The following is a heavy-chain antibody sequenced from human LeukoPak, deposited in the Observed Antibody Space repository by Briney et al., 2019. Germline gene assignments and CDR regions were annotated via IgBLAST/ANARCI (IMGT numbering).Heavy chain of an antibody. CDR3: ARGIVGAYFDY. J-gene: IGHJ4*02. CDR2: IYSGGST. Sequence: GGSLRLSCAASGFTVSSNSMSWVRQAPGKGLEWVSVIYSGGSTYYADSAKGRFTISRDNSKNTLYLQMNSLRAEDTAVYYCARGIVGAYFDYWGQGTLVTVSS. CDR1: GFTVSSNS. V-gene: IGHV3-53*01. D-gene: IGHD1-26*01.